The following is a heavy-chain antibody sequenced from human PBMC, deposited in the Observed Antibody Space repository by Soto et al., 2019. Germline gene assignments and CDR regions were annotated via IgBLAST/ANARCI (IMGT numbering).Heavy chain of an antibody. V-gene: IGHV1-8*01. CDR1: GYTFTSYD. D-gene: IGHD2-15*01. Sequence: QVQLVQSGAEVKKPGASVKVSCKASGYTFTSYDINWVRQATGQGLEWMGWMNPNSGNTGYAQKFQGRVTMTRNTSISTAYMALSSLRSEDTAVYYCARGVDCSGGSCYSGFDPWGQGTLVTVSS. CDR2: MNPNSGNT. CDR3: ARGVDCSGGSCYSGFDP. J-gene: IGHJ5*02.